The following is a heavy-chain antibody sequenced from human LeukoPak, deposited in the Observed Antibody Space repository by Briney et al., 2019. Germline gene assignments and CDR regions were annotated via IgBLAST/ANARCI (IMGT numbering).Heavy chain of an antibody. CDR1: GFTFINYS. CDR2: ISTTSDYT. J-gene: IGHJ4*02. D-gene: IGHD6-13*01. CDR3: ATCQYTSTPDF. Sequence: PGGSLRLSCAASGFTFINYSMSWIRQAPGKGLEWVSSISTTSDYTSYADSVKGRFTIFRDNAKNSLFLQMNSLRVEDTTVYNCATCQYTSTPDFWGQGTLVTASS. V-gene: IGHV3-11*03.